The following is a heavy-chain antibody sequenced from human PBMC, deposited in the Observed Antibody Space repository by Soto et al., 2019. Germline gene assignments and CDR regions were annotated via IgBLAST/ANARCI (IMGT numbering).Heavy chain of an antibody. CDR2: ISYDGSNK. CDR3: ARDSGGDPSIAARPVWDDYYYYGMDV. D-gene: IGHD6-6*01. J-gene: IGHJ6*02. Sequence: GGSLRLSCAASGFTFSSYAMHWVRQAPDKGLEWVAVISYDGSNKYYADSVKGRFTISRDNSKNTLYLQMNSLRAEGTAVYYCARDSGGDPSIAARPVWDDYYYYGMDVWGQGTTVTVSS. V-gene: IGHV3-30-3*01. CDR1: GFTFSSYA.